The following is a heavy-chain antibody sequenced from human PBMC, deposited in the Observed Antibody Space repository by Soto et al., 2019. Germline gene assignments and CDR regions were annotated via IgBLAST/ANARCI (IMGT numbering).Heavy chain of an antibody. J-gene: IGHJ4*02. CDR3: AKDRLSGPDCTNGVCPSIDY. CDR2: ISWNSGSI. CDR1: GFTFDDYA. Sequence: GGSLRLSCAASGFTFDDYAMHWVRQAPGKGLEWVSGISWNSGSIGYADSVKGRFTISRDNAKNSLYLQMNSLRAEDTALYYCAKDRLSGPDCTNGVCPSIDYWGQGTLVTVSS. V-gene: IGHV3-9*01. D-gene: IGHD2-8*01.